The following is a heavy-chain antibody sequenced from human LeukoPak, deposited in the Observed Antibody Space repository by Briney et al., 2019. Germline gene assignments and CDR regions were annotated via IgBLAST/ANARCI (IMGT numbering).Heavy chain of an antibody. V-gene: IGHV3-23*01. CDR2: ISGSGDST. Sequence: GGSLRLSCAASGFTFRNYVMNWVRQAPGKGLEWVSGISGSGDSTYYADSVKGRFTISRDNSKNTLYLQMNSLRVEDTAVYYCAKPYGITGTDDYWGQGTLVTVSS. J-gene: IGHJ4*02. D-gene: IGHD1-20*01. CDR3: AKPYGITGTDDY. CDR1: GFTFRNYV.